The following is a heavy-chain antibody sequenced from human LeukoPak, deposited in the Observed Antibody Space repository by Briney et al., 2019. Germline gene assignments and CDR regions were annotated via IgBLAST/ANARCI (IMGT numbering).Heavy chain of an antibody. Sequence: SETLSLTCTVSGDSIRSYYWSWIRQPPGKGLEWIGYIYYSGSTNYNPSLKSRVTISIDTSKNQFSLKLSSVTAADTVVYYCARGDYYYMDVWGKGTTVTVPS. CDR1: GDSIRSYY. V-gene: IGHV4-59*01. J-gene: IGHJ6*03. CDR2: IYYSGST. CDR3: ARGDYYYMDV.